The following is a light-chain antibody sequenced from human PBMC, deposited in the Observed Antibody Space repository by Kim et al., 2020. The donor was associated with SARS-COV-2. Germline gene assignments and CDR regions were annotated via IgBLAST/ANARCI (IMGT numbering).Light chain of an antibody. V-gene: IGLV2-23*01. J-gene: IGLJ3*02. CDR2: GDN. CDR3: CSYANGGTWV. Sequence: GQSITISCSGTNNDVGSHDLVSWYQHHPGSAPNLVIYGDNQRPSGVSSRFSGSKSGNTASLTISGLYPEDEADYYCCSYANGGTWVFGGGTQLTVL. CDR1: NNDVGSHDL.